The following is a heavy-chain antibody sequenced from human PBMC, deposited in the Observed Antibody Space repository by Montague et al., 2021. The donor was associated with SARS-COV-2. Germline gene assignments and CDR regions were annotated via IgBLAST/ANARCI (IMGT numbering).Heavy chain of an antibody. J-gene: IGHJ6*02. CDR3: ARRVTGTTVLYYYYGMDV. CDR1: GGSISSSSYY. Sequence: SETLSLTCTVSGGSISSSSYYWGWIRQPPGKGLEWIGSIYYSGSTYYNPSLKSRVTISGDTSKNQFSLKLSSVTAAETAVYYCARRVTGTTVLYYYYGMDVWGQGTMVTVSS. CDR2: IYYSGST. V-gene: IGHV4-39*01. D-gene: IGHD1-20*01.